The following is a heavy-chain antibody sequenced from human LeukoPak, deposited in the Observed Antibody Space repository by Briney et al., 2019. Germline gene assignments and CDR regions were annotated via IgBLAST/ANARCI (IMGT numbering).Heavy chain of an antibody. V-gene: IGHV4-39*07. D-gene: IGHD5-24*01. CDR2: IYYSGST. J-gene: IGHJ6*03. Sequence: SETLSLTCTVSGGSISSSSYYWGWIRQPPGKGLEWTGSIYYSGSTYYNPSLKSRVTISVDTSKNQFSLKLSSVTAADTAVYYCARVLEMATIEYYYYMDVWGKGTTVTVSS. CDR1: GGSISSSSYY. CDR3: ARVLEMATIEYYYYMDV.